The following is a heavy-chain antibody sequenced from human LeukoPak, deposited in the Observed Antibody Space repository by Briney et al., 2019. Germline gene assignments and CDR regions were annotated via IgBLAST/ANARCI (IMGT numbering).Heavy chain of an antibody. CDR2: IKQDGSET. V-gene: IGHV3-7*01. CDR1: GFTFSSYW. Sequence: PGGSLRLSCAASGFTFSSYWMGWVRQAPGKGLEWVANIKQDGSETHYVDSVKGRFTISRDNAKNSLYLQMNSLRAEDTAVYYCARVRASTGSYYADWGQGTLVTVSS. CDR3: ARVRASTGSYYAD. D-gene: IGHD1-26*01. J-gene: IGHJ4*02.